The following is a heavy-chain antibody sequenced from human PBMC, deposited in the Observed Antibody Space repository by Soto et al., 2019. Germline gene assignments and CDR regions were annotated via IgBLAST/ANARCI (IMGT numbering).Heavy chain of an antibody. CDR3: AKVVWELLGYLDY. Sequence: GGSLRLSCAASGFTFSSYGMRWVRQAPGKGLEWVAVISYDGSNKYYADSVKGRFTISRDNSKNTLYLQMNSLRAEDTAVYYCAKVVWELLGYLDYWGQGTLVTVSS. V-gene: IGHV3-30*18. J-gene: IGHJ4*02. CDR1: GFTFSSYG. D-gene: IGHD1-26*01. CDR2: ISYDGSNK.